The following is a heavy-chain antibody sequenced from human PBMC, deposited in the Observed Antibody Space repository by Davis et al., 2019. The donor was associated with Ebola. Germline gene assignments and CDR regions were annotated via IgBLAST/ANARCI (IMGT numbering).Heavy chain of an antibody. Sequence: GGSLRLSCAASGFTFSSYGMHWVRQAPGKGLEWVAVISYDGSNKYYADSVKGRFTISRENSKNTLYLQMNSLGAEDTAVYYCAKDTGYSSSWFYEFDYWGQGTLVTVSS. CDR3: AKDTGYSSSWFYEFDY. CDR2: ISYDGSNK. D-gene: IGHD6-13*01. J-gene: IGHJ4*02. CDR1: GFTFSSYG. V-gene: IGHV3-30*18.